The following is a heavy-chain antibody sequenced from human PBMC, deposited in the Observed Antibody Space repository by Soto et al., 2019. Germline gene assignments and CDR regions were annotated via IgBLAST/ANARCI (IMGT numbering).Heavy chain of an antibody. V-gene: IGHV3-30*18. CDR3: AKGLVGYVFGVQDYHYGMDV. D-gene: IGHD2-8*02. Sequence: QVKLVESRGGGVQPGTSVRLSCAASGFTFSGYGMHWVRQAPGKGLEWVAAISYDGSNKHYADSVKGRFTISRDNSKNTLSLQMNGLRGEDTAVYHCAKGLVGYVFGVQDYHYGMDVWGQGATVIVSS. J-gene: IGHJ6*01. CDR1: GFTFSGYG. CDR2: ISYDGSNK.